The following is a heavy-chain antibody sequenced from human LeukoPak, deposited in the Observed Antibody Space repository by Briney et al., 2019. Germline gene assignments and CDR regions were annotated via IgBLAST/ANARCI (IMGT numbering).Heavy chain of an antibody. V-gene: IGHV4-39*01. CDR1: GGSISSSSYF. Sequence: SSETLSLTCTVSGGSISSSSYFWGWIRQPPGKGLEWNGSIYYSGSTYYHPSLKSRVTISVDTSNNQFSLKLSSVTAADTAVYYCARHSDRLRAPNPSKLWAFDIWGQGTMVTVSS. J-gene: IGHJ3*02. CDR2: IYYSGST. CDR3: ARHSDRLRAPNPSKLWAFDI. D-gene: IGHD1-14*01.